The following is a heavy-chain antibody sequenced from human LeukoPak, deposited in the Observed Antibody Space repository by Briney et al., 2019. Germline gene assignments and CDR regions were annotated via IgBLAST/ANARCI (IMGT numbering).Heavy chain of an antibody. CDR2: IWYDGSNK. Sequence: GRSLRLSCAASGFTFSSYGMHWVRQAPGKGLEWVAVIWYDGSNKYYADSVKGRFTISRDNSKNTLYQQTNSLRAEDTAVYYCARERDSSSWPHYGMDVWGKGTTVTVSS. CDR1: GFTFSSYG. V-gene: IGHV3-33*01. D-gene: IGHD6-13*01. CDR3: ARERDSSSWPHYGMDV. J-gene: IGHJ6*04.